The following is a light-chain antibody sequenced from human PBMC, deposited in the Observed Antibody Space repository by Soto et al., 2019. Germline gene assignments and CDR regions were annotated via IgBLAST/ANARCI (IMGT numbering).Light chain of an antibody. CDR1: QSISNY. CDR3: QQSYSTPPGT. V-gene: IGKV1-39*01. J-gene: IGKJ2*01. Sequence: DIQMTQSPSSLSASVGDRVTITCRASQSISNYLNWYQQKPGKAPNLLIYDASSLQSGVPSRFSGSGSGTDFTLTISSLQPEDFATYYCQQSYSTPPGTFGQGPKVDIK. CDR2: DAS.